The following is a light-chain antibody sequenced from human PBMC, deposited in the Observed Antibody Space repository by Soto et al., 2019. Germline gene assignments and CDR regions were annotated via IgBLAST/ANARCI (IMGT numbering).Light chain of an antibody. J-gene: IGKJ5*01. CDR1: QSVAANY. CDR3: QQYTGPPTT. CDR2: GAS. V-gene: IGKV3-20*01. Sequence: VVLTQSPGTLSLSPGERATLSCRASQSVAANYLAWYQQKRGQAPRLLIYGASSRATGIPDRFSGSGSGTDFTLTISRLEPEDFSVYFCQQYTGPPTTFGQGTRLEIK.